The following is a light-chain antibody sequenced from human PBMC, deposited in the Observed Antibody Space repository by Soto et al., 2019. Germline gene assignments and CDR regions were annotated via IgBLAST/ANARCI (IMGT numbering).Light chain of an antibody. Sequence: QSALTQPASVSGSAGRSITISCTGASSDVGGYNYVSWYQQHPGKAPKLMIYEVSNRPSGVSNRFSGSKSGNTASLTISGLQAEDVADYYCSSYTSSTLYVFGTGTKLTVL. J-gene: IGLJ1*01. V-gene: IGLV2-14*01. CDR2: EVS. CDR1: SSDVGGYNY. CDR3: SSYTSSTLYV.